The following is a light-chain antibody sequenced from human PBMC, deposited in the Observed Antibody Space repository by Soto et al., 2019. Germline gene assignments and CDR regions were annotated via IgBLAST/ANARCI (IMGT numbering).Light chain of an antibody. V-gene: IGKV3-15*01. J-gene: IGKJ1*01. CDR1: QSVSSD. CDR3: QQYNDWPRT. CDR2: GAS. Sequence: ETVMTQSTATLSVSPGERATLSCRASQSVSSDLAWYQQKTGQAPRLLIYGASLSDTGIPARFSGSGSGTEFTLTISSLRSEDFAFYYCQQYNDWPRTFGQGTKVEIK.